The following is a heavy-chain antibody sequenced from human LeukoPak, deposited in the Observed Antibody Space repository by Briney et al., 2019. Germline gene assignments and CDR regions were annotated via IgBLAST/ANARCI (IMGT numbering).Heavy chain of an antibody. V-gene: IGHV1-69*05. Sequence: SVKVSCKASGGTFSSYAISWVRQAPGQGLEWMGGIIPIFGTANYAQKFQGRVTITTDESTSTAYMELSSLRSEDTAVYYCARDRGSYGGNSFFDYWGQGTLVTVSS. CDR1: GGTFSSYA. J-gene: IGHJ4*02. D-gene: IGHD4-23*01. CDR3: ARDRGSYGGNSFFDY. CDR2: IIPIFGTA.